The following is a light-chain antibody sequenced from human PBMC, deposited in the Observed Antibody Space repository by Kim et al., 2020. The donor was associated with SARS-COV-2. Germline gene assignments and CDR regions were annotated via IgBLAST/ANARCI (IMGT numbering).Light chain of an antibody. Sequence: SYELTQPPSVSVSPGQTASITCSGDKLGDKYACWYQQKPDQSPVLVIYQDSKRPSGIPERFSGSNSGNTATLTISGTQAMDEADYYCQAWDSSTAVFGGG. CDR1: KLGDKY. CDR2: QDS. J-gene: IGLJ2*01. V-gene: IGLV3-1*01. CDR3: QAWDSSTAV.